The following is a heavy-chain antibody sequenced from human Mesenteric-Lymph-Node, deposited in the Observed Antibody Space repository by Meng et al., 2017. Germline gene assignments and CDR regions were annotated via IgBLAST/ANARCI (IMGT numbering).Heavy chain of an antibody. D-gene: IGHD1-14*01. J-gene: IGHJ4*02. CDR1: GYTFASFG. CDR2: ISAYNANT. Sequence: QVQLVQSGAEVKKPGASVKVSCKASGYTFASFGVNWVRQAPGQGLEWMGWISAYNANTNYAQNPQGRVTMTTDTSTSTAYMDLRSLRFDDTAMYYCAREVTGIDFDYWGPGTLVTVSS. V-gene: IGHV1-18*01. CDR3: AREVTGIDFDY.